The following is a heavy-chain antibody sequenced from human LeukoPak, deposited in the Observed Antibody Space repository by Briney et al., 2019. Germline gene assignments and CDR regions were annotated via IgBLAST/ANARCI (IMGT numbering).Heavy chain of an antibody. V-gene: IGHV1-69*13. CDR3: ASGQLVDWSDP. Sequence: VASVTVSCTASGGTFSSYAISWVRQAPGQGLEWMGGIIPIFGTANYAQKFQGRVTITADESTSTAYMELSSLRSEDTAVYYCASGQLVDWSDPWGQGTLVTVSS. D-gene: IGHD6-6*01. CDR2: IIPIFGTA. CDR1: GGTFSSYA. J-gene: IGHJ5*02.